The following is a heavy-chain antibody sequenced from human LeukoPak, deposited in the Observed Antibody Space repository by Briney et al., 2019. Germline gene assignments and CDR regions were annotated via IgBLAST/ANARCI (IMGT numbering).Heavy chain of an antibody. D-gene: IGHD6-13*01. CDR1: GFTFSSYG. J-gene: IGHJ4*02. V-gene: IGHV3-30*02. Sequence: GGSLRLSCAASGFTFSSYGTHWVRQAPGKGLEWVAFIRYDGSNKYYADSVKGRFTISRDNSKNTLYLQMNSLRAEDTAVYYCASGLVRRIAAAGTGDYWGQGTLVTVSS. CDR2: IRYDGSNK. CDR3: ASGLVRRIAAAGTGDY.